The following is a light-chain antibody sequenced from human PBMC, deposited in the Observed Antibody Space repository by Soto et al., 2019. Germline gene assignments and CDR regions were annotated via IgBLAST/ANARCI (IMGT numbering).Light chain of an antibody. Sequence: DIQMTQSPSSLSASAGDRVTLTCRASQSISSYLNWYQQKPGKAPKLLIYAASNLQREVPARFSGSGSGTEFTLTISSLQPEDFATYFCQQSSMTPFTFGPGTKVEIK. V-gene: IGKV1-39*01. CDR1: QSISSY. CDR2: AAS. CDR3: QQSSMTPFT. J-gene: IGKJ3*01.